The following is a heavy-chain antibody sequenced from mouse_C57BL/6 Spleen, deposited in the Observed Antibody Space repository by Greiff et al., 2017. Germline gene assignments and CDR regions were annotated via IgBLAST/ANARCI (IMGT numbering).Heavy chain of an antibody. CDR3: ARAITTVGSDY. D-gene: IGHD1-1*01. Sequence: EVMLVESGGGLVQPGGSLKLSCAASGFTFSDYYMYWVRQTPEKRLEWVAYISNGGGSTYYPDTVKGRFTISRDNAKNTLYLQMSRLKSEDTAMYYCARAITTVGSDYWGQGTTLTVSS. CDR1: GFTFSDYY. V-gene: IGHV5-12*01. J-gene: IGHJ2*01. CDR2: ISNGGGST.